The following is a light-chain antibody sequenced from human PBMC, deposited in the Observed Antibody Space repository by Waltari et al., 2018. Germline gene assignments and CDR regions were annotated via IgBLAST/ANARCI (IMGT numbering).Light chain of an antibody. CDR1: SNNVGTPG. CDR3: SAWDSGLTVWL. CDR2: RNN. V-gene: IGLV10-54*04. J-gene: IGLJ3*02. Sequence: QAGLTQPPSVSADLRQTATLTCTGHSNNVGTPGDAWLQQHQGRPPKLVSYRNNTRPSGISERFSASRSGNTASLTISELQPEDETDYYCSAWDSGLTVWLFGGGTKLTVL.